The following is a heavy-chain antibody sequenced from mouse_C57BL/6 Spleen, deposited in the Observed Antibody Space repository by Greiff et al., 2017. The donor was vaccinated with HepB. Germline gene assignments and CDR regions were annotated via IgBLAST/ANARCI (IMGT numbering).Heavy chain of an antibody. CDR1: GYTFTDYE. J-gene: IGHJ2*01. CDR3: TRGYYCGSSYLDF. V-gene: IGHV1-15*01. Sequence: QVQLQQSGAELVRPGASVTLSCKASGYTFTDYEMHWVKQTPGHGLEWIGAIYPETGGTAYNQKFKGKAILTADKSSSTAYMKLRSLTSEDSAVYYCTRGYYCGSSYLDFWGQVTTLTVSS. D-gene: IGHD1-1*01. CDR2: IYPETGGT.